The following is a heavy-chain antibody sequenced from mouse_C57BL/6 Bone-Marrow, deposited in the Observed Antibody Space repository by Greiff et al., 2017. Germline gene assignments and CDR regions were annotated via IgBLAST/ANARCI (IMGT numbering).Heavy chain of an antibody. CDR3: ARRLFDY. J-gene: IGHJ2*01. Sequence: EVQLKESGGDLVKPGGSLKLSCAASGFTFSSYGMSWVRQTPDKRLEWVATISSGGSYTYYPDSVKGRFTISRDNAKNTLYLQMSSLKSEDTAMYYCARRLFDYWGQGTTLTVSS. CDR2: ISSGGSYT. V-gene: IGHV5-6*01. CDR1: GFTFSSYG.